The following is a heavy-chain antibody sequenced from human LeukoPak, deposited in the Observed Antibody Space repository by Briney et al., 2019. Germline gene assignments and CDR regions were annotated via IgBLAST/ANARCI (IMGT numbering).Heavy chain of an antibody. CDR3: ARDLSFWSLSFDP. D-gene: IGHD3-9*01. CDR1: GFILRNYG. J-gene: IGHJ5*02. CDR2: LGADGSSL. V-gene: IGHV3-33*01. Sequence: GGSLRLSCVASGFILRNYGMHWVRQAPGKGLEWVAGLGADGSSLYYADSIEGRFTISRDTSKNTLYVQMNSLRGGDTAVYYCARDLSFWSLSFDPWGQGTLVSVSS.